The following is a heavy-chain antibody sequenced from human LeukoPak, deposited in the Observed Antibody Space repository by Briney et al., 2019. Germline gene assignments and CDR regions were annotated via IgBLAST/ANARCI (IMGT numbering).Heavy chain of an antibody. J-gene: IGHJ4*02. V-gene: IGHV5-51*01. CDR3: AIPPGYCGNDCSFDH. CDR2: IYPGDYET. Sequence: GGSPKLSCECSGYSFSNYWIGLVRQIPGKGLEWMWIIYPGDYETRYRPSFQGLVAISVDKSISTAYLQWSSLKASDTAMYYCAIPPGYCGNDCSFDHWGQGTLVTVSS. D-gene: IGHD2-21*02. CDR1: GYSFSNYW.